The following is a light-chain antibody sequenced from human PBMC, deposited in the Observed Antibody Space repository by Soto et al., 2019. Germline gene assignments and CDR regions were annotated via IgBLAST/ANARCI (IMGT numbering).Light chain of an antibody. J-gene: IGKJ4*01. CDR3: QQYATDPLT. CDR2: DAS. V-gene: IGKV3-11*01. CDR1: QSVSSY. Sequence: IVLTQYPATLSLSPGERATLSCRASQSVSSYLAWYQQKPGQAPRLLIYDASNRATGIPARFSGSGSGTDFTLTISRLEPEDFVAYYCQQYATDPLTFGGGTKVDIK.